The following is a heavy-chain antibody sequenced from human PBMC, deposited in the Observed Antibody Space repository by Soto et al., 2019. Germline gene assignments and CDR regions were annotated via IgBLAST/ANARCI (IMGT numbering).Heavy chain of an antibody. CDR2: INHSGST. CDR1: GGSFSGYY. D-gene: IGHD3-3*01. V-gene: IGHV4-34*01. CDR3: ARGRAIFGVHRWFDP. J-gene: IGHJ5*02. Sequence: SETLSLTCAVYGGSFSGYYWSWIRQPPGKVLEWIGEINHSGSTNYNPSLKSRVTISVDTSKNQFSLKLSSVTAADTAVYYCARGRAIFGVHRWFDPWGQGTLVTVSS.